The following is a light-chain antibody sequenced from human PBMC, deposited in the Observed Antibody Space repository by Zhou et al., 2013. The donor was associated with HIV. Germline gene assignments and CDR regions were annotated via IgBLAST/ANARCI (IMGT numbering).Light chain of an antibody. Sequence: EIVLTQSPATLSLSPGKGATLSCRASQSVSSYLAWYQHKPGQPPRLLIFDTSSRATGIPARFSGSGSGTDFTLTISSLEPEDFAVYYCQQCSNWPSCSFGQGTKLEIK. CDR2: DTS. J-gene: IGKJ2*04. V-gene: IGKV3-11*01. CDR3: QQCSNWPSCS. CDR1: QSVSSY.